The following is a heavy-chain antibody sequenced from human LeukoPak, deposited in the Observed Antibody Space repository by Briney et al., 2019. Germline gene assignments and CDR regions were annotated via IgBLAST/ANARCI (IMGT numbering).Heavy chain of an antibody. J-gene: IGHJ6*02. D-gene: IGHD3-10*01. CDR2: ISDNGGT. CDR3: ACGSGTLQGYGMDV. V-gene: IGHV4-59*08. CDR1: GGSISSYH. Sequence: SETLSLTCTVSGGSISSYHWSWIRQPPGKGLEWIGYISDNGGTSYNPSLKSRVTMSVDTSKNQFSLKLISVTAADTAMYYCACGSGTLQGYGMDVWGQGTTVTVSS.